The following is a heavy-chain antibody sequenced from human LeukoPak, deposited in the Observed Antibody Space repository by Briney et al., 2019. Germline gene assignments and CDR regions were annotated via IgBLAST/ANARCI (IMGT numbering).Heavy chain of an antibody. Sequence: GGSLRLSCAASGVTLSTYAMSWARQAPGKGLEWVSGISSSGSGDNTYYADSVKGRFTISRDSSENTLFLRMNTRRAEDTAIYYCAKDRTVGASYWYFDLWGRGTLVTVSS. CDR2: ISSSGSGDNT. CDR3: AKDRTVGASYWYFDL. V-gene: IGHV3-23*01. CDR1: GVTLSTYA. D-gene: IGHD1-26*01. J-gene: IGHJ2*01.